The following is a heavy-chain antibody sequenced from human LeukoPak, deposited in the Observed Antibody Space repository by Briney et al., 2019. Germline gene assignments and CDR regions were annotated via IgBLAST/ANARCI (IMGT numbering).Heavy chain of an antibody. J-gene: IGHJ4*02. V-gene: IGHV3-23*01. D-gene: IGHD3-10*01. CDR1: GFTFSSYA. Sequence: PGGSLRLSCAASGFTFSSYAMSWVRQAPGKGLEWVSAISGSGGSTYYADSVKGRFTISRDNSKNTLYLQMNSLRAEDTAVYYCAKGSYYGSGSYGLLDYWGQGTLVTVSS. CDR2: ISGSGGST. CDR3: AKGSYYGSGSYGLLDY.